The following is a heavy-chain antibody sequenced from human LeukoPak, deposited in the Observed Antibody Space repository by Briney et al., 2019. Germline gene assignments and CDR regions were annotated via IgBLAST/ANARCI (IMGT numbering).Heavy chain of an antibody. CDR1: GFTFSSYG. D-gene: IGHD3-9*01. V-gene: IGHV3-30*18. CDR3: AKAPLRYFDWLPADY. J-gene: IGHJ4*02. Sequence: GSLRLSCAASGFTFSSYGMHWVRQAPGKGLEWVAVISYDGSNKYYADSVKGRFTISRDNSKNTLYLQMNSLRAEDTAVYYCAKAPLRYFDWLPADYWGQGTLVTVSS. CDR2: ISYDGSNK.